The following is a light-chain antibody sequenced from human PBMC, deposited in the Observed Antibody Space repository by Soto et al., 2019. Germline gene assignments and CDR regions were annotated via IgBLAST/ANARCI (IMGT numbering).Light chain of an antibody. V-gene: IGLV2-14*01. CDR3: SSYRSSTTLEV. CDR2: EVS. Sequence: QSALAQPASVSGSPGQSSTIACAGSSSDVGGYNYVSWYQQHPGKAPKLMIFEVSNRPSGVSNRFSGSKSGNTASLTISGLQAEDEADYYCSSYRSSTTLEVFGTGTKVTVL. J-gene: IGLJ1*01. CDR1: SSDVGGYNY.